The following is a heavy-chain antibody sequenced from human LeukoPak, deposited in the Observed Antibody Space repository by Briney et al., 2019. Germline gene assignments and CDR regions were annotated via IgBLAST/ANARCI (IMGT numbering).Heavy chain of an antibody. Sequence: PSQTLSLTCTVSGGSISSGDYYWSWIRQPPGKGLEWIGFIYYSGSTYYNPSLKSRVTISVDTSKNQFSLKLSSVTAADTAVYYCARTRRGDIVVVPAAEDAFDIWGQGTMVTVSS. D-gene: IGHD2-2*01. CDR3: ARTRRGDIVVVPAAEDAFDI. J-gene: IGHJ3*02. CDR1: GGSISSGDYY. CDR2: IYYSGST. V-gene: IGHV4-30-4*08.